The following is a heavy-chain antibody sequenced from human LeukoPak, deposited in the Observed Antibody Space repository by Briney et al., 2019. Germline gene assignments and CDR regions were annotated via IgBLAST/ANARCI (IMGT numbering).Heavy chain of an antibody. D-gene: IGHD3-22*01. CDR2: INPSGGST. J-gene: IGHJ4*02. Sequence: GASVKVSCKASGYTFTSYYMHWVRQAPGQGLEWMGIINPSGGSTSYAQKFQGRVTMTRDTSTSTVYMELSSLRSEDTAVYYCARGASYYDSSGYRLFDYWGQGTLVTVSS. V-gene: IGHV1-46*01. CDR3: ARGASYYDSSGYRLFDY. CDR1: GYTFTSYY.